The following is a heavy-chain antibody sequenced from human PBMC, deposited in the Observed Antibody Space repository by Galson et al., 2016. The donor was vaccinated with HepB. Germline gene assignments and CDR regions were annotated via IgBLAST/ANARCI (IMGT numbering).Heavy chain of an antibody. CDR2: ISTRRTT. D-gene: IGHD1-1*01. CDR1: GFVFSNFG. J-gene: IGHJ4*02. V-gene: IGHV3-23*01. Sequence: SLRLSCAASGFVFSNFGLSWVRQAPGKGLEWVASISTRRTTYYSDSVQGRFPISRDNSNNTLYLQMNGLRAEDTAVYYCAKERLVRRIFDHWGQGTLLTVSS. CDR3: AKERLVRRIFDH.